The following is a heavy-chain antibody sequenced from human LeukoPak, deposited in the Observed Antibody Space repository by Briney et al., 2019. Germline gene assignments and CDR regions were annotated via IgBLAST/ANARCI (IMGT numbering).Heavy chain of an antibody. J-gene: IGHJ4*02. V-gene: IGHV3-30*18. D-gene: IGHD3-22*01. Sequence: GGSLRLSCAASGFTFSSSAMSWVRQAPGKGLEWVAVISYDGSNKYYADSVKGRFTISRDNSKNTLYLQMNSLRAEDTAVYYCAKDTLGGYYYDSSGYYVNWGQGTLVTVSS. CDR3: AKDTLGGYYYDSSGYYVN. CDR2: ISYDGSNK. CDR1: GFTFSSSA.